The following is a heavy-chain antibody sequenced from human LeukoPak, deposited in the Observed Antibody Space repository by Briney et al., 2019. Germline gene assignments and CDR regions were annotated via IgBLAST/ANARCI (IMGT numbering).Heavy chain of an antibody. D-gene: IGHD1-1*01. Sequence: SETLSLTCTVSGDSISSGDYYWSWIRQPAGKGLEWIGRIYISGSTNYNPSLKSRVTMSVDTSKNQFSLKLSSVTAADTAVYYCARDRGTWNDDGFDYWGQGTLVTVSS. CDR3: ARDRGTWNDDGFDY. CDR1: GDSISSGDYY. CDR2: IYISGST. V-gene: IGHV4-61*02. J-gene: IGHJ4*02.